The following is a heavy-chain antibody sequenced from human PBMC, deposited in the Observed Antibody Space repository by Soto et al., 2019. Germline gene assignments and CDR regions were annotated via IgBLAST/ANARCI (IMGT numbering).Heavy chain of an antibody. CDR3: TTDDIVVVVAATYYYYMDV. CDR1: GFTFSNAL. D-gene: IGHD2-15*01. J-gene: IGHJ6*03. Sequence: GGSLRLSCAASGFTFSNALMSWVRQAPGKGLEWVGRIKSKTDGGTTDYAAPVKGRFTISRDDSKNTLYLQMNSLKTEDTAVYYCTTDDIVVVVAATYYYYMDVWGKGTTVTVSS. CDR2: IKSKTDGGTT. V-gene: IGHV3-15*01.